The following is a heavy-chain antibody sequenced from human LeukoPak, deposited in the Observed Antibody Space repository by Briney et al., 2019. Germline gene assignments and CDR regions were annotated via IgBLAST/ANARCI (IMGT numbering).Heavy chain of an antibody. V-gene: IGHV3-48*01. Sequence: GGSLRLSCAASGFDFSTYSMIWVRQAPGKGLEWVSYIRSDSTIIHYAESVKGRFTISRDNGKNSLYLQMNSLRAEDTAVYFCARVQAGKWDFDYWGQGTLVTVSS. CDR1: GFDFSTYS. J-gene: IGHJ4*02. D-gene: IGHD1-26*01. CDR2: IRSDSTII. CDR3: ARVQAGKWDFDY.